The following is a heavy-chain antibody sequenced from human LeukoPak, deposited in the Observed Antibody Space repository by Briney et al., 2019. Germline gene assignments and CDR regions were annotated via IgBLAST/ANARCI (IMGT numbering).Heavy chain of an antibody. CDR3: ARDNQLGQQLLRPAY. D-gene: IGHD6-13*01. CDR2: INSAGTTI. V-gene: IGHV3-48*01. Sequence: GGSLRLSCAASGFTFSSYNMNWVRQAPGKGLEWISYINSAGTTIYYADSVKGRFTISRDNAKNSLYLQMNSLRTEDTAVYFCARDNQLGQQLLRPAYWGQGTLVTVSS. CDR1: GFTFSSYN. J-gene: IGHJ4*02.